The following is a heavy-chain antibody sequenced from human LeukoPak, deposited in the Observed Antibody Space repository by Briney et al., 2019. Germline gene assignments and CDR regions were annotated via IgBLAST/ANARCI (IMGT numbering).Heavy chain of an antibody. Sequence: GGSLRLSCAASGFTFSSYWMSWVRQAPGEGLEWVANIKQDGSEKYYVDSVKGRFTISRDNAKNSLYLQMNSLRAEDTAVYYCASDSRSGSFEFDYWGQGTLVTVSS. V-gene: IGHV3-7*01. CDR3: ASDSRSGSFEFDY. D-gene: IGHD3-10*01. CDR1: GFTFSSYW. CDR2: IKQDGSEK. J-gene: IGHJ4*02.